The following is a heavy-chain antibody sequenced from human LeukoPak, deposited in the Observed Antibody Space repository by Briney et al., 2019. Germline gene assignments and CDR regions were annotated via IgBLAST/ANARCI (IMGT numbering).Heavy chain of an antibody. Sequence: GGSLRLSCAASGFTFSSYSMNWVRQAPGKGLEWVGRIKSKTDGGTTDYAAPVKGRFTISRDDSKNTLCLQMNSLKTEDTAVYYCTTDGVTIFGVVITDYWGQGTLVTVSS. D-gene: IGHD3-3*01. J-gene: IGHJ4*02. CDR3: TTDGVTIFGVVITDY. V-gene: IGHV3-15*07. CDR1: GFTFSSYS. CDR2: IKSKTDGGTT.